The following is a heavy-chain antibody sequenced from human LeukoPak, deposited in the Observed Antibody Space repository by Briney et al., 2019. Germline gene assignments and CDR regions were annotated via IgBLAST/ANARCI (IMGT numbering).Heavy chain of an antibody. J-gene: IGHJ4*02. Sequence: GGPVSLLCTASGFTQGDYSMRGLRQPPGRGRAGVANIKQYGSEKYHVDSVKGRFNLSRDNANNSLYLQMNSLSADDTAVFYFARDRGRVYGSGSGYFDYWGQGTLVTDSS. D-gene: IGHD3-10*01. V-gene: IGHV3-7*01. CDR2: IKQYGSEK. CDR3: ARDRGRVYGSGSGYFDY. CDR1: GFTQGDYS.